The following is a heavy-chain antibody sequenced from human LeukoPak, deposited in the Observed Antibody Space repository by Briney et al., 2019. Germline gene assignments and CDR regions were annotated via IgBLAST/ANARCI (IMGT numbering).Heavy chain of an antibody. Sequence: SGGSLRLSCAASRFTFSSYSMNWVRQAPGKGLEWVSSISSTSSYIYYADSVKGRFTISRDNAKNSLYLQMNSLRAEDTAVYYCARNPHYYDSSGHFDYWGQGTLVTVSS. J-gene: IGHJ4*02. CDR1: RFTFSSYS. CDR2: ISSTSSYI. CDR3: ARNPHYYDSSGHFDY. V-gene: IGHV3-21*01. D-gene: IGHD3-22*01.